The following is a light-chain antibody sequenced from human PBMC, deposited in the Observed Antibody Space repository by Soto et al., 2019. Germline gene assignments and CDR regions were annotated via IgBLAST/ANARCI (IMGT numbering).Light chain of an antibody. CDR2: DAS. CDR3: QEYNSYSYS. J-gene: IGKJ2*01. Sequence: DIQMTQSPSTLSASVGDRVTITCRASQSISSWLAWYQQKPGKAPKLLIYDASSLESGVRSRFSGSDSGTEFPLTNSSLQTDDFATYYCQEYNSYSYSFGQAIKLEIK. V-gene: IGKV1-5*01. CDR1: QSISSW.